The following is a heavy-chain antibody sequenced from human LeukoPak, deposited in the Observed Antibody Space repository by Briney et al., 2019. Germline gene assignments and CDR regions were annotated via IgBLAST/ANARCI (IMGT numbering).Heavy chain of an antibody. CDR2: ISSSSSYI. J-gene: IGHJ6*03. V-gene: IGHV3-21*01. CDR1: GFTFSSYG. CDR3: ASYYYYYYMDV. Sequence: GGSLRLSCAASGFTFSSYGMNWVRQAPGKGLEWVSSISSSSSYIYYADSVKGRFTISRDNAKSSLYLQMNSLRAEDTAVYYCASYYYYYYMDVWGKGTTVTVSS.